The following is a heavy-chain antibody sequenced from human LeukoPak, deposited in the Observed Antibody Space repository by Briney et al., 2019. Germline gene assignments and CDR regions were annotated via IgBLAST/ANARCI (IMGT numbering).Heavy chain of an antibody. V-gene: IGHV3-11*04. D-gene: IGHD6-19*01. CDR2: ISSSGSTI. CDR1: GFTFSDYY. Sequence: PGGSLRLSCAASGFTFSDYYMSWIRQAPGKGLEWVSYISSSGSTIYCADSVKGRFTISRDNAKNSLYLQMNSLRAEDTAVYYCAREARYSSGWHDYWGQGTLVTVSS. CDR3: AREARYSSGWHDY. J-gene: IGHJ4*02.